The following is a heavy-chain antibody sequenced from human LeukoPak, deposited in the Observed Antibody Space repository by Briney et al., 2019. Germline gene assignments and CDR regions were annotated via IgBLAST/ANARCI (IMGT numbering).Heavy chain of an antibody. Sequence: ASVKVSCKVSGYTLTELSMHWVRQAPGKGLEWMGGFDPEDGETIYAQKFQGRVTITADESTSTAYMELSSLRSEDTAVYYCARAARYSSGWCPFDYWGQGTLVTVSS. CDR1: GYTLTELS. J-gene: IGHJ4*02. D-gene: IGHD6-19*01. CDR2: FDPEDGET. CDR3: ARAARYSSGWCPFDY. V-gene: IGHV1-24*01.